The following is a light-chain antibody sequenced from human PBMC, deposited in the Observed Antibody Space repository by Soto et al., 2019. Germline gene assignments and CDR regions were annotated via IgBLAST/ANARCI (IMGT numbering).Light chain of an antibody. Sequence: QSALTQPASVSGSPGQSITISCTRPSSDVWSFNFVSWYQQHPDKAPQVLIYEVTKRPPGVSNRFSDSKSGNTASLTISGLQADDEADYYCCSDAGSSSYVFGTGTKLTVL. CDR2: EVT. J-gene: IGLJ1*01. V-gene: IGLV2-23*02. CDR1: SSDVWSFNF. CDR3: CSDAGSSSYV.